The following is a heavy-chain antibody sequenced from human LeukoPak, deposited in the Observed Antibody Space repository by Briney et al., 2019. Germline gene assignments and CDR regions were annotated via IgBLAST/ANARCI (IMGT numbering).Heavy chain of an antibody. CDR1: GFTFSSYS. V-gene: IGHV3-21*01. CDR3: ASSPGSGYDLGFDY. J-gene: IGHJ4*02. CDR2: ISSSSYI. Sequence: GGSLRLSCAASGFTFSSYSMNWVRQAPGKGLEWVSSISSSSYIYYADSVKGRFTISRDNAKNSLYLQMNSLRAEDTAVYYCASSPGSGYDLGFDYWGQGTLVTVSS. D-gene: IGHD5-12*01.